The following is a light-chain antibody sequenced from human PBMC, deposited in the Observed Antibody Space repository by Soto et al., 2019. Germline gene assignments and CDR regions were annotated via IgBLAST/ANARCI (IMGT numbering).Light chain of an antibody. Sequence: QSALTQPPSASGSPGQSVTISCTGTSSDVGGYNYVSWYQQHPGKAPKLMIYEVSKRPSGVPDRFSDSKSGNTASLTVSGLQAEDEADYYCSSYAGSNNLVVFGGGTKVTVL. CDR3: SSYAGSNNLVV. CDR2: EVS. CDR1: SSDVGGYNY. J-gene: IGLJ2*01. V-gene: IGLV2-8*01.